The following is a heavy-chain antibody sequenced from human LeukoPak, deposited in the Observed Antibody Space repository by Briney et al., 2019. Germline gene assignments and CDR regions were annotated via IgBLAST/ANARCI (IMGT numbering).Heavy chain of an antibody. CDR3: ARDIGDTLDAFDI. Sequence: ASVKVSCKASGYTFTSYYMHWVRQPPGQGLEGMGIINPSGGSTSYAQKFQGRVTMTRDTSTSTVYMELSSMRSEDTAVYYCARDIGDTLDAFDIWGQGTMVTVSS. D-gene: IGHD5-18*01. J-gene: IGHJ3*02. CDR1: GYTFTSYY. CDR2: INPSGGST. V-gene: IGHV1-46*01.